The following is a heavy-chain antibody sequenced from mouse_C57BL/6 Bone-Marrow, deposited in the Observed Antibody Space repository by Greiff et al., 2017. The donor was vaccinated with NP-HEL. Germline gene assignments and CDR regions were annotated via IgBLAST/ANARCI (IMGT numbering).Heavy chain of an antibody. V-gene: IGHV14-1*01. Sequence: EVKVVESGAELVRPGASVKLSCTASGFNIKDYYMHWVKQRPEQGLEWIGRIDPEDGDTEYAPKFQGKATMTADTSSNTAYLQLSSLTSEDTAVYYCTTKHYGSSYFDYWGQGTTLTVSS. CDR2: IDPEDGDT. D-gene: IGHD1-1*01. CDR1: GFNIKDYY. J-gene: IGHJ2*01. CDR3: TTKHYGSSYFDY.